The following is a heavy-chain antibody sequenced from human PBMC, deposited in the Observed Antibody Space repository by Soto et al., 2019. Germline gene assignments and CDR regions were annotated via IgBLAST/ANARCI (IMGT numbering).Heavy chain of an antibody. D-gene: IGHD3-9*01. Sequence: ASVKVSCKASGYTFTSYGISWVRQAPGQGLEWMGWISAYNGNTNYAQKFQGRVTITADESTSTAYMELSSLRSEDTAVYYCARDRGKDYDILTGSLPPHYYYYGMDVWGQGTTVTVSS. CDR2: ISAYNGNT. J-gene: IGHJ6*02. CDR1: GYTFTSYG. V-gene: IGHV1-18*01. CDR3: ARDRGKDYDILTGSLPPHYYYYGMDV.